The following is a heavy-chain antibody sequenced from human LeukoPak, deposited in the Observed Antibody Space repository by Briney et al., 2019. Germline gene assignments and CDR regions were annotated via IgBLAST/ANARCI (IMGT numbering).Heavy chain of an antibody. Sequence: PSETLSLTCAVYSGSFSGNYWNWIRQPPGKGLEWIGEINHSGSTNYNPSLKSRVTISVDTSKNQFSLKLSSVTAADTAVYYCARFVTGDGAFDIWGQGTMVTVSS. CDR1: SGSFSGNY. D-gene: IGHD7-27*01. CDR3: ARFVTGDGAFDI. V-gene: IGHV4-34*01. J-gene: IGHJ3*02. CDR2: INHSGST.